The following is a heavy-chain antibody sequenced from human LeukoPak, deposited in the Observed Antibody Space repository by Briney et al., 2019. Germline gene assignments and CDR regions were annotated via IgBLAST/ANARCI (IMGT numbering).Heavy chain of an antibody. D-gene: IGHD3-22*01. CDR2: ISWDGTT. CDR1: GFTFDDYT. V-gene: IGHV3-43*01. Sequence: PRGSLRLSCAASGFTFDDYTMHWVRQAPGKTLEWVSLISWDGTTYYADSVKGRFTISRDNSKNSLYLEMDTLRTEDTAFYYCAKDLSYESSASVIGNWGQGTPVSVSS. J-gene: IGHJ4*02. CDR3: AKDLSYESSASVIGN.